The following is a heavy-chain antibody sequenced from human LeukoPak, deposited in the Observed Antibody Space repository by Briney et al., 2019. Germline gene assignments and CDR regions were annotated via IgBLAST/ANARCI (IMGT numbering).Heavy chain of an antibody. CDR2: IRYDGRNK. J-gene: IGHJ6*03. CDR1: GFTFSSYG. D-gene: IGHD3-10*01. V-gene: IGHV3-30*02. Sequence: PGGSLRLSCAASGFTFSSYGMHWVRQAPGKGLEWVAFIRYDGRNKYYADSVKGRFIISRDNSKNTLYLQMNSLRAEDTAVYYCARVLSGRGSLYSYYYYMDVWGKGTTVTISS. CDR3: ARVLSGRGSLYSYYYYMDV.